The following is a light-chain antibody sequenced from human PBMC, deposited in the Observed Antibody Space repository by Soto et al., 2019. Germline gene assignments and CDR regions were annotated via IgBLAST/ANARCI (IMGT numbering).Light chain of an antibody. Sequence: QSALTQPRSVSGSPGQSVTISCTGTSSDVGTYDFVSWYQQYPGKAPKLMIYDVRQRPSWVPDRFSGSKSGNTASMTISGLQVEDEADYFCCSCAGSYIVVFGGGTKLTV. CDR2: DVR. V-gene: IGLV2-11*01. CDR1: SSDVGTYDF. J-gene: IGLJ2*01. CDR3: CSCAGSYIVV.